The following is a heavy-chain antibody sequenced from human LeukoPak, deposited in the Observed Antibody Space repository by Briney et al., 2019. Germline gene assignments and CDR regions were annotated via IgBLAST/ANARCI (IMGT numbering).Heavy chain of an antibody. CDR2: IGIRGDT. V-gene: IGHV3-13*01. J-gene: IGHJ5*02. CDR1: GFTFIDYD. D-gene: IGHD2-21*01. CDR3: ARATASNWFDP. Sequence: RGSLRLSCAASGFTFIDYDMHWVRQVIGKGLEWVSAIGIRGDTHYSGSVKGRFTISRENAESSLYLQMNSLRAEDTAVYYCARATASNWFDPWGQGTLVTVSS.